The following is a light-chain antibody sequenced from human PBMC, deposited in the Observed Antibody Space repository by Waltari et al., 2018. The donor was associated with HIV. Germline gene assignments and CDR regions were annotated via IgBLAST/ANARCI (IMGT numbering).Light chain of an antibody. J-gene: IGLJ3*02. CDR3: AAWDDSLREV. CDR2: RNN. V-gene: IGLV1-47*01. CDR1: SSNIGSNF. Sequence: QSVLTQPPSASGTPGHSVTISCSGSSSNIGSNFVYWYQQLPGAAPKLLIYRNNPRPSGVPARFSGSKSGTSASLAISGLRSGDEADYYCAAWDDSLREVFGGGTKLTVL.